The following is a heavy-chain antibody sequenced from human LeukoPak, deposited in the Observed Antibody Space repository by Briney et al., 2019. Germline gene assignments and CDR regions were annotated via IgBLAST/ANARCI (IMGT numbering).Heavy chain of an antibody. Sequence: GESLKISCKGSGYSFTSYWISWVRQMPGKGLEWMGRIDPSDSYTNYSPSFQGHVTISADQSISTAYLQWSSLKASDTAMYYCARSGYCSGGSCYPIDYWGQGTLITVSS. CDR3: ARSGYCSGGSCYPIDY. J-gene: IGHJ4*02. D-gene: IGHD2-15*01. CDR1: GYSFTSYW. CDR2: IDPSDSYT. V-gene: IGHV5-10-1*01.